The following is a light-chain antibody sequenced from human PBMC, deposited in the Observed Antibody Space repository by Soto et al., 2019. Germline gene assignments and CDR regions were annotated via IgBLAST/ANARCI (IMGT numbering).Light chain of an antibody. V-gene: IGKV2-28*01. CDR3: MQGLQTPT. CDR2: LAS. Sequence: DVVMTQSPLSLAVTPGEPASISCRSSQSLLDSDGNTHLDWYLQKPGQSPQLLIYLASNRASGDPDRFSGSGSGTDFTLKISRVEAEDVGVYYCMQGLQTPTFGQGTKLEIK. CDR1: QSLLDSDGNTH. J-gene: IGKJ2*01.